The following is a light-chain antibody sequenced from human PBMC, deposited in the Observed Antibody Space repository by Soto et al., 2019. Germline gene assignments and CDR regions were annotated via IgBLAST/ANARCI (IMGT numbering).Light chain of an antibody. J-gene: IGKJ1*01. CDR2: GAS. CDR3: QQYVSSVT. V-gene: IGKV3-20*01. Sequence: EIVLTQSPGFLSLSPGERATLSCRASQSVDSSFFARYQQKPGQAPRLLIYGASKRATGIPDRFSGSGSVTDFTLTISRLEPEDFAVYYCQQYVSSVTFGQGTKVEIK. CDR1: QSVDSSF.